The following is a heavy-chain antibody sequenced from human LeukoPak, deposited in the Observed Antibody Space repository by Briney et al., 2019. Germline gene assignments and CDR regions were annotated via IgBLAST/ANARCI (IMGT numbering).Heavy chain of an antibody. J-gene: IGHJ4*02. Sequence: SGTLSLTRTVSGYSISSGYYWGWIRQPPGKGLEWIGSIYHSGSTYYNPSLKSRVTISVDTSKNQFSLKLSSVTAADTAVYYCAREPYSSSWYGDWGQGTLVTVSS. CDR2: IYHSGST. D-gene: IGHD6-13*01. CDR1: GYSISSGYY. V-gene: IGHV4-38-2*02. CDR3: AREPYSSSWYGD.